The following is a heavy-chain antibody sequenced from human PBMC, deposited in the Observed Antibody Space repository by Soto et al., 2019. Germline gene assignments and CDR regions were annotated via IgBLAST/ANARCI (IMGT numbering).Heavy chain of an antibody. V-gene: IGHV3-48*02. Sequence: SLRLSCGASGFTFSSYSMNWVRQSPGTGLEWVSYISSSSRTIYYEDSVKSAFTISRDTAKNSLYLPRNSLREEDTAVYYCGREGSVRYYHGAGSHYAFDYWGQGSLVTDSS. CDR1: GFTFSSYS. CDR2: ISSSSRTI. J-gene: IGHJ4*02. D-gene: IGHD3-10*01. CDR3: GREGSVRYYHGAGSHYAFDY.